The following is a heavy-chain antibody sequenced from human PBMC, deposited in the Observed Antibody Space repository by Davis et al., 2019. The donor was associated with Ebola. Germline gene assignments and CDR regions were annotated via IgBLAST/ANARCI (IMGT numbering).Heavy chain of an antibody. CDR3: AAGATRNRDY. D-gene: IGHD1-26*01. V-gene: IGHV3-73*01. CDR1: GFTFSGSA. Sequence: GESLKISCAASGFTFSGSAMHWVRQASGKGLEWVGRIRSKANSYATAYAASVKGRFTISRDDSKNTAYLQMNSLKTEDTAVYYCAAGATRNRDYWGQGTLVTVSS. CDR2: IRSKANSYAT. J-gene: IGHJ4*02.